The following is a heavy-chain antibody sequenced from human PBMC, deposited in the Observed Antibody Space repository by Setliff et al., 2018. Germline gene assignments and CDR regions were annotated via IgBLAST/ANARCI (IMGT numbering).Heavy chain of an antibody. CDR3: ARGRHHDTLSGYIDF. CDR1: GFTFSSYG. Sequence: PGGSLRLSCAASGFTFSSYGMHWVRQAPGKGLEWVAFIRYDGSNKDYADSVKGRFTISRDNSKNAVYLQMNSLRAEDTAEYYCARGRHHDTLSGYIDFLGQGTLVTVTS. J-gene: IGHJ4*02. V-gene: IGHV3-30*02. D-gene: IGHD3-9*01. CDR2: IRYDGSNK.